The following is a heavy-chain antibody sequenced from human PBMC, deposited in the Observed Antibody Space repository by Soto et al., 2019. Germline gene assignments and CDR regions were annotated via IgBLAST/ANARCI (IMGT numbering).Heavy chain of an antibody. CDR1: GYTFISYS. D-gene: IGHD6-13*01. J-gene: IGHJ4*02. Sequence: QVQLVQSGGEVKKPGASVNISCKATGYTFISYSITWVRQAPGQGLEWMGWISTYDGNTTYSQSLQGRVTLTRATSTNPAFMEIRGLRSDETAIYYCAREGAHSTGWYDYFDQWGQGTLVAVSS. CDR2: ISTYDGNT. V-gene: IGHV1-18*04. CDR3: AREGAHSTGWYDYFDQ.